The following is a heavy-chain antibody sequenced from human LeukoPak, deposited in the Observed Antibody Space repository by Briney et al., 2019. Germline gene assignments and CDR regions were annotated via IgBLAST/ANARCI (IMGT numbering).Heavy chain of an antibody. J-gene: IGHJ4*02. D-gene: IGHD4-11*01. CDR2: IYSDGRSL. CDR3: VREELWSETAVNNYFDY. CDR1: GFNSTGYW. Sequence: GGSLRLSCAGYGFNSTGYWMHWVRQAPGKGLVWISRIYSDGRSLTYADSVKGRFTISRDNAKTSLFLYMNSLRAEDTAVYYCVREELWSETAVNNYFDYWGQGTLVSVPS. V-gene: IGHV3-74*03.